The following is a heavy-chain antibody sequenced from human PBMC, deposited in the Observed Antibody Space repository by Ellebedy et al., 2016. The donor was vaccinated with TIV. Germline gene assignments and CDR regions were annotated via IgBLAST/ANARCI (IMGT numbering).Heavy chain of an antibody. CDR3: ARAVFGTKFDF. Sequence: MPSETLSLTCAVYGGAFSGNYWSWIRQPPGKGLEWIGTFNHSGSTNYNPSLKSQVTISVDTSKNQLSLKLSSVTAADTAVYYCARAVFGTKFDFWGQGTLVTVSS. CDR2: FNHSGST. J-gene: IGHJ4*02. D-gene: IGHD1-14*01. V-gene: IGHV4-34*01. CDR1: GGAFSGNY.